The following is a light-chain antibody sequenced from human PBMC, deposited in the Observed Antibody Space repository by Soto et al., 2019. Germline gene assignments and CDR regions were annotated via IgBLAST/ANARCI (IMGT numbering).Light chain of an antibody. CDR2: AAS. J-gene: IGKJ2*01. CDR3: QQSYSNPYT. CDR1: QTIGTH. Sequence: DIQMTQSPSSLSASVGDRVTITCRASQTIGTHLNWYQHKPGRAPKLLIYAASNLQSGVPSRFSGSGPWTDFTLTISGQQPEDFATYYCQQSYSNPYTFGQGTKLEIK. V-gene: IGKV1-39*01.